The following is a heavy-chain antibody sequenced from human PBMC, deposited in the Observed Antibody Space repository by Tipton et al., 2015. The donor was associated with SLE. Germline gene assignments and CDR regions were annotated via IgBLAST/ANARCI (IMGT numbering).Heavy chain of an antibody. Sequence: TLSLTCTVSGGSISSYYWCWIRQPPGQGLEWIGYNYTSGRTNNNPSLKSRVTISVDTSKNQFSLMLSSVTAADTAVYYCATSDYGDYVPYAFDIWGQGTMVTVSS. CDR2: NYTSGRT. V-gene: IGHV4-4*08. D-gene: IGHD4-17*01. J-gene: IGHJ3*02. CDR1: GGSISSYY. CDR3: ATSDYGDYVPYAFDI.